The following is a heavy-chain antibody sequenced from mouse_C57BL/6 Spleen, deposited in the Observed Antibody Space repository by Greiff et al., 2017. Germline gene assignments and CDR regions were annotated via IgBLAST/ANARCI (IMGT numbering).Heavy chain of an antibody. D-gene: IGHD2-1*01. Sequence: QVQLQQPGAELVRPGTSVKLSCKASGYTFTSYWMHWVKQRPGQGLEWIGVIDPSDSYTNYNQKFKGQATLTVDTSSSTAYMQRSSLTSEDSAVYYCARRGIYYGNLYYAMDYWGQGTSVTVSS. CDR1: GYTFTSYW. CDR3: ARRGIYYGNLYYAMDY. CDR2: IDPSDSYT. J-gene: IGHJ4*01. V-gene: IGHV1-59*01.